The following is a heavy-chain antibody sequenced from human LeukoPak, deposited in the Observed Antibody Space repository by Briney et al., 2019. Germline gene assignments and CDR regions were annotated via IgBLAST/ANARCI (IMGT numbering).Heavy chain of an antibody. V-gene: IGHV3-74*01. Sequence: GGSLRLSCTVSGFTFSSSWMHWVRQAPRKGLVWVSRINNDGSGTTYADSVKGRFTISRDNSKNTLYLQMNSLRAEDTAVYYCARQDYGSGSYCDYWGQGTLVTVSS. CDR1: GFTFSSSW. D-gene: IGHD3-10*01. CDR3: ARQDYGSGSYCDY. CDR2: INNDGSGT. J-gene: IGHJ4*02.